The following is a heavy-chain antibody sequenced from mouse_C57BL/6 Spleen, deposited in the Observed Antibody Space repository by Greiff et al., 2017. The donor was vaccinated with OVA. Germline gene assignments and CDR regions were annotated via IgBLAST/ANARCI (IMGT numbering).Heavy chain of an antibody. CDR3: ARHGPGAMDY. Sequence: EVKLMESGGDLVKPGGSLKLSCAASGFTFSSYGMSWVRQTPDKRLEWVATISSGGSYTYYPDSVKGRFTISRDNAKNTLYLQMSSLKSEDTAMYYCARHGPGAMDYWGQGTSVTVSS. CDR1: GFTFSSYG. J-gene: IGHJ4*01. V-gene: IGHV5-6*01. CDR2: ISSGGSYT.